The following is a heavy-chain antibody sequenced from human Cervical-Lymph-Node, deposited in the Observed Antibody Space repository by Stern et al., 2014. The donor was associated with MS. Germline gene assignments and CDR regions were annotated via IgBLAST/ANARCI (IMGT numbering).Heavy chain of an antibody. D-gene: IGHD4-11*01. CDR3: ARSATTPYFDY. CDR2: IDLDDNK. Sequence: QVPLRESGPALVKPTQTLTLTCTFSGFSLRTSGLCVSWIRQPPGKALEWLALIDLDDNKYYSTSLKTRLTISKDTTKNQVVLTMTNMDPVDTATYYCARSATTPYFDYWGQGTLVTVSS. V-gene: IGHV2-70*01. CDR1: GFSLRTSGLC. J-gene: IGHJ4*02.